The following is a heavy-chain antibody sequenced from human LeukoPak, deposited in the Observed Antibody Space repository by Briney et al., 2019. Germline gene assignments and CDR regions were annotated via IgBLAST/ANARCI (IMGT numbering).Heavy chain of an antibody. Sequence: SETLSLTCTVSGVSISSSNSYWGWIRQPPGKGLEWIGSIYYSGSTYYNPSLKSRVTISVDTSKNQFSLKLSSVTAADTAVYYCARHRLSGYGGGWFDPWGQGTLVTVSS. CDR1: GVSISSSNSY. CDR3: ARHRLSGYGGGWFDP. V-gene: IGHV4-39*01. J-gene: IGHJ5*02. CDR2: IYYSGST. D-gene: IGHD3-22*01.